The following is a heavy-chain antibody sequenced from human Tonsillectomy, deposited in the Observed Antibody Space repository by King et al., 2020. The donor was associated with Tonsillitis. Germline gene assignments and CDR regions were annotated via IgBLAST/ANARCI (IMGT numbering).Heavy chain of an antibody. CDR3: ASGLDFWSGYYTLDY. V-gene: IGHV3-74*01. Sequence: VKLVESGGGLVQPGGSLRLSCAASGFTFSSYWMHWVRHAPGKGLVWVSHINSDGSSTTYADSVKGRFTISRDNAKNTLYLQMNSLRAEDTAVYYCASGLDFWSGYYTLDYWGQGTLVTVSS. CDR2: INSDGSST. CDR1: GFTFSSYW. D-gene: IGHD3-3*01. J-gene: IGHJ4*02.